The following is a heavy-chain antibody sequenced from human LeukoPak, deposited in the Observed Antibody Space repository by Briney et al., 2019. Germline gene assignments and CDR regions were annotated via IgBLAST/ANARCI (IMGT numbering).Heavy chain of an antibody. D-gene: IGHD2-21*02. Sequence: PSETLSLTCAVYGGSFSGYYWSWIRQPPGKGLEWIGEINHSGSTNYNPSLKSRVTISVDTSKNQFSLELSSVTAADTAVYYCARAGIVVVTAITSYFDYWGQGTLVTVSS. CDR2: INHSGST. V-gene: IGHV4-34*01. CDR3: ARAGIVVVTAITSYFDY. CDR1: GGSFSGYY. J-gene: IGHJ4*02.